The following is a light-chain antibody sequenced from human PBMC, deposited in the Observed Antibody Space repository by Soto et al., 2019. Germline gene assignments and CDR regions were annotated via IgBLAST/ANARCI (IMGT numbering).Light chain of an antibody. J-gene: IGKJ2*01. V-gene: IGKV3-11*01. Sequence: EIVLTQSPATLSLSPGARATLSCRASKSVSSYVAWYQQKPGQAPRLLMYDASNRATGSPARFSGSGSGTDFTLTISSREHEDFAVYYCQKRTNWPPNTFGQGTKLEIK. CDR3: QKRTNWPPNT. CDR2: DAS. CDR1: KSVSSY.